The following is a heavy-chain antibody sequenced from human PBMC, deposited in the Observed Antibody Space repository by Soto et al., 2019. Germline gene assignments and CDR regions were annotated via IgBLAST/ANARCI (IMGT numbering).Heavy chain of an antibody. D-gene: IGHD3-16*01. CDR3: ARHGGEGIVITLGEVIPRVAFDS. J-gene: IGHJ4*02. V-gene: IGHV4-39*01. CDR1: GYSLCSNTFY. CDR2: IDFSGRT. Sequence: SETLSLTCTVSGYSLCSNTFYWGWIRQPPGKGLEWIGNIDFSGRTSYNPSLRSRVTISADASKKQFSLKLTSVTAADTAIYYCARHGGEGIVITLGEVIPRVAFDSWGQGTVVTVSS.